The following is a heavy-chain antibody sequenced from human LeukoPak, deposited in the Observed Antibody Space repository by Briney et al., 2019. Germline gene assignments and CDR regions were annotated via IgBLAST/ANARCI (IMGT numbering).Heavy chain of an antibody. Sequence: SETLSLTCTVSGGSISSYYWSRIRQPAGKGLEWIGRIYTSGSTNYNPSLKSRVTMSVDTSKNQFSLKLSSVTAADTAVYYCARDVLYYDILTGYPLSRDFDAFDIWGQGTMVTVSS. J-gene: IGHJ3*02. CDR1: GGSISSYY. CDR3: ARDVLYYDILTGYPLSRDFDAFDI. CDR2: IYTSGST. V-gene: IGHV4-4*07. D-gene: IGHD3-9*01.